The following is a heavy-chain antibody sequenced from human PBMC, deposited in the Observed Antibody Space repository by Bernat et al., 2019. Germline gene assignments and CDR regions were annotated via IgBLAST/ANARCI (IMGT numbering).Heavy chain of an antibody. CDR3: AHGSGWLFDH. Sequence: QITLKESGPTLVKPTQTLTLTCTFSGFSLSSTAVGVGWIRQPPGKPLEWLALIYWNDDNKYSPSLKNRLSITKDTSGNQVVLTLTNVDPVDTATYFCAHGSGWLFDHWGPGTLGTVSS. V-gene: IGHV2-5*01. CDR2: IYWNDDN. CDR1: GFSLSSTAVG. D-gene: IGHD6-19*01. J-gene: IGHJ4*02.